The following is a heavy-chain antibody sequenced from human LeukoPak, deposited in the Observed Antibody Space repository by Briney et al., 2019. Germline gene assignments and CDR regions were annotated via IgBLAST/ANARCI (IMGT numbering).Heavy chain of an antibody. CDR1: GGSISSNSAY. CDR2: IYYSKNT. Sequence: SETLSLTCTVSGGSISSNSAYWGWIRNPPGKGLEWIGSIYYSKNTYYNPSLKSRATISADTSKNQFSLRLDSVSAADTAVYYCASPRGFSYGYFDHWGQGSLVTVSS. CDR3: ASPRGFSYGYFDH. V-gene: IGHV4-39*01. J-gene: IGHJ4*02. D-gene: IGHD5-18*01.